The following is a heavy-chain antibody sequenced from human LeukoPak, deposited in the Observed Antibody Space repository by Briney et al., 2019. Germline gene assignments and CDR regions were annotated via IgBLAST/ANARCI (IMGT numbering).Heavy chain of an antibody. J-gene: IGHJ4*02. D-gene: IGHD3-16*01. CDR2: ISSTSTNI. CDR3: ARGTYALGNSY. Sequence: GGSLRLSCAASGFSFSDFNMNWVRQAPGKGLEWISYISSTSTNIYYADSVKGRFTISRDNAKNSLYLQMSSLRAEDTAIYYCARGTYALGNSYWGQGTLVTVSS. V-gene: IGHV3-48*01. CDR1: GFSFSDFN.